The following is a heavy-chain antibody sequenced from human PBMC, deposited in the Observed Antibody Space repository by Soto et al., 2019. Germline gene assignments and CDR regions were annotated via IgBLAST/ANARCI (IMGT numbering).Heavy chain of an antibody. Sequence: EVQLLESGGDLVQPGGPLRLSCAASGFTFTNYLMTWVRQAPGKGLEWVSSLDKSGGDTYYADSVKGRFTISRDNSKNTLYLQMNGLRAEDTALYYCAKDTYSRSWYFWGQGTLVTVSS. CDR1: GFTFTNYL. D-gene: IGHD2-2*01. J-gene: IGHJ4*02. CDR2: LDKSGGDT. CDR3: AKDTYSRSWYF. V-gene: IGHV3-23*05.